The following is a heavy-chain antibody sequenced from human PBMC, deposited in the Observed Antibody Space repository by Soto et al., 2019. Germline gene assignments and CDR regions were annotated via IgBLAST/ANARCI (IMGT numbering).Heavy chain of an antibody. CDR3: AREENSSGYAGNFHY. CDR1: GFTLSSRV. V-gene: IGHV3-30-3*01. J-gene: IGHJ1*01. D-gene: IGHD3-22*01. Sequence: QVQLVESGGGVVQPGKSLTLSCAGSGFTLSSRVIHWVRQTPGKGLEWVALISHDGSNKVYADSVKGRFTISRDTSKNTVYLQMNSLRVEDAAVYYCAREENSSGYAGNFHYWGQGTLVTVS. CDR2: ISHDGSNK.